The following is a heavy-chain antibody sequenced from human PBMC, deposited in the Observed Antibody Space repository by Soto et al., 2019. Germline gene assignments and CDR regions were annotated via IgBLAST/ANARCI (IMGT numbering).Heavy chain of an antibody. V-gene: IGHV4-61*01. D-gene: IGHD3-22*01. CDR1: GGSVSSGSYY. Sequence: SETLSLTCTVSGGSVSSGSYYWSWIRQPPGKGLEWIGYIYYSGSTNYNPSLKSRVTISVDTSKDQFSLKLSSVTAADTAVYYCARDRSYYDSSGYYDHDAFDIWGQGTMVTVSS. J-gene: IGHJ3*02. CDR2: IYYSGST. CDR3: ARDRSYYDSSGYYDHDAFDI.